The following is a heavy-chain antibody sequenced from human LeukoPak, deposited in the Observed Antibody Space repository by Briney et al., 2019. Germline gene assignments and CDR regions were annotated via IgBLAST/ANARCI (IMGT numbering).Heavy chain of an antibody. D-gene: IGHD1-26*01. CDR1: GFTFSNYG. Sequence: PGGSLRLSCAASGFTFSNYGMHWVRQAPGKGLEWVAFIRYDGSNKYYADSVKGRFTISRDNSKNTLYLQMNSLRAEDTAVYYCAKGVIIVGANVYYFDYWGQGTLVTVSS. J-gene: IGHJ4*02. CDR2: IRYDGSNK. CDR3: AKGVIIVGANVYYFDY. V-gene: IGHV3-30*02.